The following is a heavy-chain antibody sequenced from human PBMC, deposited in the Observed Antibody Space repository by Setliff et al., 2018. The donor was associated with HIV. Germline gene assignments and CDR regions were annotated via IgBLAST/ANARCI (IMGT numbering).Heavy chain of an antibody. CDR1: GGSITSSY. V-gene: IGHV4-4*07. Sequence: SETLSLTCTVSGGSITSSYWSWIRQPAGKGLEWIGRIYTSGSTNYNPSLKSRVTMSIDTSKNQFSLKLTSVTAADTAVYYCASTGYSSGWSFDYWGQGTLVTVSS. J-gene: IGHJ4*02. CDR3: ASTGYSSGWSFDY. D-gene: IGHD6-19*01. CDR2: IYTSGST.